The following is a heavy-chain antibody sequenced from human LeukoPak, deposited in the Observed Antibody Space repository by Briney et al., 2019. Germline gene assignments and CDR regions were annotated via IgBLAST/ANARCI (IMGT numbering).Heavy chain of an antibody. V-gene: IGHV4-39*07. CDR1: GGSISSSSYY. CDR3: ATPLVLRYFDFSYYYGMDV. Sequence: SETLSLTCIVSGGSISSSSYYWGWIRQPPGKGLEWIGSIYYSGSTYYNPSLKSRVTISVDTSKNQFSLKLSSVTAADTAVYYCATPLVLRYFDFSYYYGMDVWGQGTTVTVSS. J-gene: IGHJ6*02. CDR2: IYYSGST. D-gene: IGHD3-9*01.